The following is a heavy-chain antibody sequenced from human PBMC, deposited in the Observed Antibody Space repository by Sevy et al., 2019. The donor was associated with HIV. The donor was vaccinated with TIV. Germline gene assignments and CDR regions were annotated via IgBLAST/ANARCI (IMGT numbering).Heavy chain of an antibody. Sequence: GGSLRLSCAASGFTFSSYGMHWVRQAPGKGLEWVAVISYDGSNKYYADSVKGRFTISTDNSKNTLYLQMNSLRAEDTAVYYCAKDMVRGVMDFDYWGQGTLVTVSS. CDR3: AKDMVRGVMDFDY. CDR2: ISYDGSNK. D-gene: IGHD3-10*01. CDR1: GFTFSSYG. V-gene: IGHV3-30*18. J-gene: IGHJ4*02.